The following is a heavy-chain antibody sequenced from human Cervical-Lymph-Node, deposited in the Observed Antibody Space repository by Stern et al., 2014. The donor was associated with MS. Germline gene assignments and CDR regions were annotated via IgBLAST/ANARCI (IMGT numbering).Heavy chain of an antibody. CDR1: GGTFSTSA. CDR3: AGEREEMATKYYFDY. Sequence: VQLVESGAEVKKPGSSVKVSCTASGGTFSTSAITWVRHALGQGPEWMGGMIPFFRSTNCAHRFRDRVTITADESTNTVYMELRSLRSEDTAVYFCAGEREEMATKYYFDYWGQGTLVTVSS. CDR2: MIPFFRST. D-gene: IGHD5-24*01. V-gene: IGHV1-69*01. J-gene: IGHJ4*02.